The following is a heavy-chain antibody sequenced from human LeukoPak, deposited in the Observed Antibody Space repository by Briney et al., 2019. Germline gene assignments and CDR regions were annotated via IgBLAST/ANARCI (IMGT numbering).Heavy chain of an antibody. Sequence: GGSLRLSCAASGFTFSSSWMHWVRQIPGKGLVWVSRIDFDGSRIVYADLVKGRFTISRDNAKNTLSLQMNSLRAEDTAVYYCAKGAGYSSGWWGQGTLVTVSS. CDR3: AKGAGYSSGW. CDR2: IDFDGSRI. V-gene: IGHV3-74*01. CDR1: GFTFSSSW. J-gene: IGHJ4*02. D-gene: IGHD6-19*01.